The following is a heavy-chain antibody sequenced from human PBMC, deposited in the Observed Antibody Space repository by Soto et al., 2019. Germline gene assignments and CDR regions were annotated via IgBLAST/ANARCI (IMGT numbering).Heavy chain of an antibody. D-gene: IGHD2-2*01. J-gene: IGHJ5*02. V-gene: IGHV5-10-1*01. CDR3: ARLYCSSSTCDSWFDP. CDR1: GYTFTTFW. CDR2: IDPRDSYT. Sequence: GESLKISCTGFGYTFTTFWISWVRQMPGRGLEWMGRIDPRDSYTNYSPSFQGHVTISVDKSISTAYLQWGSPKASDTAMYYCARLYCSSSTCDSWFDPWGQGTLVTVSS.